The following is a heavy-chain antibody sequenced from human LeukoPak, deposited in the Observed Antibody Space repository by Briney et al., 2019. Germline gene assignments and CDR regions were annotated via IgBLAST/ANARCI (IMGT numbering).Heavy chain of an antibody. V-gene: IGHV3-30*18. CDR1: GFIFSSYG. J-gene: IGHJ6*04. D-gene: IGHD3-10*01. CDR3: AKDRRFGDSHYYYGMDV. CDR2: LSSDGSK. Sequence: GGSLRLSCITSGFIFSSYGIHWVRQAPGKGPEWVAVLSSDGSKYYADSVKGRFTISRDKSKSTVSLQMNRLRAEDTAVYYCAKDRRFGDSHYYYGMDVWGRGTTVTVSS.